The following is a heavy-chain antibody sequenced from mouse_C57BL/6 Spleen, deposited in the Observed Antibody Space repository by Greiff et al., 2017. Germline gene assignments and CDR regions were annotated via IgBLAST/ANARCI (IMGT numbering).Heavy chain of an antibody. Sequence: QVQLQQSGPELVKPGASVKISCKASGYAFSSSWMNWVKQRPGKGLEWIGRIYPGDGDTNYNGKFKGKATLTADKSSSTAYMQLSSLTSEDSAVXFCARGEGDYWGQGTTLTVSS. CDR1: GYAFSSSW. CDR3: ARGEGDY. CDR2: IYPGDGDT. V-gene: IGHV1-82*01. J-gene: IGHJ2*01.